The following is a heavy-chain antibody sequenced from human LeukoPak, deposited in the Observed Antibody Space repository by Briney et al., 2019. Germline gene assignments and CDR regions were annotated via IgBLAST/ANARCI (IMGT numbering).Heavy chain of an antibody. Sequence: GESLKISCKGSGYSFTSYWNGWVRQMPGKGLEWMGIIYPGDSDTRYSPSFQSQVTISADKSISTAYLQRSSLKASVTAMDNAAIPGYRSSWDVLDAFNIWGQGTMVNVSS. CDR2: IYPGDSDT. CDR3: AIPGYRSSWDVLDAFNI. V-gene: IGHV5-51*03. D-gene: IGHD6-13*01. J-gene: IGHJ3*02. CDR1: GYSFTSYW.